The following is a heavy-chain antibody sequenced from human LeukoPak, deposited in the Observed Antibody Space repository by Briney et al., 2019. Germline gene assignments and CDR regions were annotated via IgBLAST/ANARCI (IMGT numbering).Heavy chain of an antibody. V-gene: IGHV4-59*01. CDR1: GGSISSYY. J-gene: IGHJ4*02. CDR2: IYYSGST. Sequence: PSETLSLTCTVSGGSISSYYWSWIRQPPGKGLEWIGYIYYSGSTNYNPSLKSRVTISVDTSKNQFSLKLSSVTTADTAVYYCARGVVVMLPDYWGQGTLVTVSS. D-gene: IGHD3-22*01. CDR3: ARGVVVMLPDY.